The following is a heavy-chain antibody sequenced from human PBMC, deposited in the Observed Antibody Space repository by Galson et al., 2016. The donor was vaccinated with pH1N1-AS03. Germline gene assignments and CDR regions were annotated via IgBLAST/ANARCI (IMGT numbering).Heavy chain of an antibody. CDR2: IHWDDDK. D-gene: IGHD5-12*01. CDR3: VHRRRTITVASVFDY. Sequence: PALVKPTQTLTLTCTFSGFSLSTSGEGVGWIRQPPGKALEWLTLIHWDDDKRYSPSLRTRLTITKDTPKNQVVLTMTNMDPVDTATYFCVHRRRTITVASVFDYWGQGALVTGSS. CDR1: GFSLSTSGEG. J-gene: IGHJ4*02. V-gene: IGHV2-5*02.